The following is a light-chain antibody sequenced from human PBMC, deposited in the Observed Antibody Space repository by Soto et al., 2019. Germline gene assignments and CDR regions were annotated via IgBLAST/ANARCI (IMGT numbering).Light chain of an antibody. CDR2: EVV. Sequence: QSALTQPPSASGSPGQSVTISCTGTKNDIGVYDFVSWYQHHPGKAPRLIIYEVVQRPSGVPDRFSGSKSGNTASLTVFGLQAADEDDYFCKSYAGSNTYVFGSGTKLTVL. CDR1: KNDIGVYDF. CDR3: KSYAGSNTYV. V-gene: IGLV2-8*01. J-gene: IGLJ1*01.